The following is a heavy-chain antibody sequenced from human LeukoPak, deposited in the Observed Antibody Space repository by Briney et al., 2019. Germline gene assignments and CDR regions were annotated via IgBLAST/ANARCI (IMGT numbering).Heavy chain of an antibody. CDR3: ARSHWGGFYSGAFDI. CDR1: GFTFSSYW. J-gene: IGHJ3*02. CDR2: IYSGGNT. V-gene: IGHV3-53*01. D-gene: IGHD2-21*01. Sequence: GGSLRLSCAASGFTFSSYWMSWVRQAPGKGLEWVSVIYSGGNTDYADSVKGRFSISRDISKDTVYLQMNSLRAEDTAVYFCARSHWGGFYSGAFDIWGQGTMVRVSS.